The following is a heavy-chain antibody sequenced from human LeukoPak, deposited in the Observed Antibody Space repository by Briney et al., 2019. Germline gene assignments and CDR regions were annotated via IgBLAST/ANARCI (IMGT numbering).Heavy chain of an antibody. V-gene: IGHV3-23*01. CDR1: GFTFSSYA. J-gene: IGHJ4*02. D-gene: IGHD3-3*01. CDR2: ISGSGGST. Sequence: GGSLRLSCAASGFTFSSYAMSWVRQAPGKGLEWVTAISGSGGSTYYADSVKGRFTISRDNSKNTLYLQMNSLRAEDTAVYYCAKDHLRVEIRFLEWLPNGHYFDYWGQGTLVTVSS. CDR3: AKDHLRVEIRFLEWLPNGHYFDY.